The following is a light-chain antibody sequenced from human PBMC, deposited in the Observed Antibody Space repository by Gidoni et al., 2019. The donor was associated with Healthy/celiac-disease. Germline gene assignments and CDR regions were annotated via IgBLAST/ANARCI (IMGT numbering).Light chain of an antibody. CDR3: QQSDSTPPST. J-gene: IGKJ4*01. CDR1: QSISSY. V-gene: IGKV1-39*01. CDR2: AAS. Sequence: DIQMTQSPSSLSASVGDRVTITCRASQSISSYLNWYQQKPGKAPKLLIYAASSVQSGVPSRFSGSGSGTDFTLTISSLQPEDVATYYCQQSDSTPPSTFGGGTKVEIK.